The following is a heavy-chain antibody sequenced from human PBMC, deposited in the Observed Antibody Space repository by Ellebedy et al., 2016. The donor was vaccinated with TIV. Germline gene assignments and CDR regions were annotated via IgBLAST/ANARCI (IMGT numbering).Heavy chain of an antibody. CDR1: GFSLTTSGMC. Sequence: SGPTLVKPKQTLTLTCTFSGFSLTTSGMCVTWIRQPPGKALEWLALITWNDDQYYSTSLKTRLTISKDTSKNQVVFTMTNMDPVDTGTYYCARMTYGDFSGGILDYWGQGTVAIVSS. D-gene: IGHD6-19*01. V-gene: IGHV2-70*01. J-gene: IGHJ4*02. CDR3: ARMTYGDFSGGILDY. CDR2: ITWNDDQ.